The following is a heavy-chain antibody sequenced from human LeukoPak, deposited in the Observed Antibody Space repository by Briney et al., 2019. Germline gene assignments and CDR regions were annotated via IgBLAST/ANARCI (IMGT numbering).Heavy chain of an antibody. CDR1: GFSFSLSNYG. D-gene: IGHD4-17*01. V-gene: IGHV3-33*01. Sequence: PGRSPRLSCVTSGFSFSLSNYGMHWVRQAPGKGLEWVAVISYEGSLKYYGDSVKGRFTISRDTSEKTLFLQMSSLRAEDTGVYYCARWNGDYRAFDLWGQGTMVSVSS. CDR3: ARWNGDYRAFDL. J-gene: IGHJ3*01. CDR2: ISYEGSLK.